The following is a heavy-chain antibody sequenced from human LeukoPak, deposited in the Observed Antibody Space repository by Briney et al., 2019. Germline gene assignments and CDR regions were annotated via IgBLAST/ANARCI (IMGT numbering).Heavy chain of an antibody. CDR3: ARTRFDCSGGSCYGGWDY. CDR2: ISSSSSYI. J-gene: IGHJ4*02. D-gene: IGHD2-15*01. V-gene: IGHV3-21*01. Sequence: GGSLRLSCAASGFTFNTYTMNWVRQAPGKGLEWVSSISSSSSYIYYADSVKGRFTISRDNAKNSLYLQMNSLRAEDTAVYYCARTRFDCSGGSCYGGWDYWGQGTLVTVSS. CDR1: GFTFNTYT.